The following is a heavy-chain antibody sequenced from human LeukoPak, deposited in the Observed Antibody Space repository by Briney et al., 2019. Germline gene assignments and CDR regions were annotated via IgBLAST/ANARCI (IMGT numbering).Heavy chain of an antibody. D-gene: IGHD2-15*01. Sequence: SETLSLTCTVSGGSISSGSYYWSRIRQPAGKGLEWIGRIYTSGSTNYNPSLKSRVTISVDTSKNQFSLKLSSVTAADTAVYYCARFIVVVVAGMDYFDYWGQGTLVTVSS. CDR3: ARFIVVVVAGMDYFDY. CDR1: GGSISSGSYY. J-gene: IGHJ4*02. CDR2: IYTSGST. V-gene: IGHV4-61*02.